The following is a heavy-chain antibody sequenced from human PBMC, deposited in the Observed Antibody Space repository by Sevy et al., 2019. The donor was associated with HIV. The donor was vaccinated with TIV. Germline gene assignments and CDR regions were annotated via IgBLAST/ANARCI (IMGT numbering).Heavy chain of an antibody. Sequence: SETLSLTCAVYGGSFSGYYWSWIRQPPGKGLEWIGEINHSESTNYNPSLKSRVTISVDTSKNQFSLKLSSVTAADTAVYYCARGRITMVRGVKYYYYGMDVWGQGTTVTVSS. CDR3: ARGRITMVRGVKYYYYGMDV. CDR1: GGSFSGYY. J-gene: IGHJ6*02. D-gene: IGHD3-10*01. V-gene: IGHV4-34*01. CDR2: INHSEST.